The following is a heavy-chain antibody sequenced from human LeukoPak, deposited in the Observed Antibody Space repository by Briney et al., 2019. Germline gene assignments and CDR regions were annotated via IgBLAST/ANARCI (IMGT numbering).Heavy chain of an antibody. D-gene: IGHD1-26*01. Sequence: GGSLRLSCAASGFTFGSYSMQWVRQAPGKGLEWVSCISTSGSYIYYADSVKGRFTITRDNAKNSVYLQMNSLRAEDTALYYCGRGGGGSYDFVDYWGQGTLVTVAS. CDR2: ISTSGSYI. J-gene: IGHJ4*02. V-gene: IGHV3-21*01. CDR1: GFTFGSYS. CDR3: GRGGGGSYDFVDY.